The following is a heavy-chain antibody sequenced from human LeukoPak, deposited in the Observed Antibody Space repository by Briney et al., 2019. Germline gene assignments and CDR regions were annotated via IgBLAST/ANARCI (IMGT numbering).Heavy chain of an antibody. D-gene: IGHD3-22*01. Sequence: GGSLRLSCAASGFTFSHAWMTWVRQAPGKGLEWVSSISSSSSYIYYADSVKGRFTISRDNAKNSLYLQMNSLRAEDTAVYYCARDFDYYDSSGSYWGQGTLVTVSS. V-gene: IGHV3-21*01. J-gene: IGHJ4*02. CDR3: ARDFDYYDSSGSY. CDR2: ISSSSSYI. CDR1: GFTFSHAW.